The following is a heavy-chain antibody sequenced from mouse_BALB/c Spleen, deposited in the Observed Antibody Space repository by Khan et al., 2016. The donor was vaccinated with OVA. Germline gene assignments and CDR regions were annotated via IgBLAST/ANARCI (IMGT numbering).Heavy chain of an antibody. D-gene: IGHD2-13*01. CDR1: GYTFSSYY. CDR2: INPNNGGT. Sequence: QVQLQQSGAELVKPGASVKLSCKASGYTFSSYYMYWVKQRPGQGLEWIGGINPNNGGTNFNEKFKTKATLTVDKSYSTAYMQLSSLTSEDSALYSCTRSGDANPFAYWGHGTLVTVSA. V-gene: IGHV1S81*02. J-gene: IGHJ3*01. CDR3: TRSGDANPFAY.